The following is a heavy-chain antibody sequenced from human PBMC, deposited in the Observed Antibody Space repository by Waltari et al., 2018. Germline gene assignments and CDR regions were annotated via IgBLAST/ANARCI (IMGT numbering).Heavy chain of an antibody. D-gene: IGHD1-26*01. Sequence: QVQLVQSGAEVKKPGASVKVSCKASGYTFTGYYMHWVRQAPGQGLEWMGLINPNSGGTNYAQKFQGWVTMTRDTSISTAYMELSRLRSDDTAVYYCARDPGWGGFMGYYYYGMDVWGQGTTVTVSS. V-gene: IGHV1-2*04. CDR1: GYTFTGYY. CDR2: INPNSGGT. J-gene: IGHJ6*02. CDR3: ARDPGWGGFMGYYYYGMDV.